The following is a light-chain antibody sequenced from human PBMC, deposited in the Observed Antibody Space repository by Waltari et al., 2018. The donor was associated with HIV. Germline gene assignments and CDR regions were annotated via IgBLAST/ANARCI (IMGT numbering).Light chain of an antibody. CDR2: GAS. CDR1: QSVSSN. V-gene: IGKV3-15*01. J-gene: IGKJ3*01. CDR3: QQYNNWPPEIT. Sequence: EIVMTQSPATLSVSPGERATLSCRASQSVSSNLAWYQQKPGQAPRLLFFGASTRATCIPARFSGSGSGTEFTLTISSLQSEDFAVYYCQQYNNWPPEITFGPGTKVDI.